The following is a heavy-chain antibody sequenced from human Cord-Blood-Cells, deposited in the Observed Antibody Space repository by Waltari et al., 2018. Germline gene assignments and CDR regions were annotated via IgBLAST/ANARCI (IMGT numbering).Heavy chain of an antibody. Sequence: QVQLVESGGGVVQPGRSLRLSCAASGFTFSSYGMHWVRQAPGQGLEWVAVISYDGSNKYYADSVKGRFTISRDNSKNTLYLQMNSLRAEDTAVYYCAKDSPPYYYGSGSYLDYWGQGTLVTVSS. CDR1: GFTFSSYG. V-gene: IGHV3-30*18. J-gene: IGHJ4*02. CDR2: ISYDGSNK. D-gene: IGHD3-10*01. CDR3: AKDSPPYYYGSGSYLDY.